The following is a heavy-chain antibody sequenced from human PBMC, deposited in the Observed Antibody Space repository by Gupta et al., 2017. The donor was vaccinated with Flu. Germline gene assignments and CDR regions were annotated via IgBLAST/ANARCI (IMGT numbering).Heavy chain of an antibody. J-gene: IGHJ4*02. D-gene: IGHD4-17*01. V-gene: IGHV3-74*01. CDR2: INSDGSST. CDR1: GFTFSSYW. Sequence: SGFTFSSYWMHWVRQAPVKGLVWVSRINSDGSSTSYVDSVKGRFTISRDNAKNTLYLQMNSLRAEDTAMYYCVRALYGGGSWGQGTLVTVSS. CDR3: VRALYGGGS.